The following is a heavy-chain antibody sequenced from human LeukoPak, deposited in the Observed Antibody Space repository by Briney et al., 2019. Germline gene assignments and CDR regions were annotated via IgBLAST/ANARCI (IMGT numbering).Heavy chain of an antibody. CDR3: ARDSNGPTF. CDR2: IYSGGGT. CDR1: GFTVSNNY. Sequence: GGSLRLSCAASGFTVSNNYMSWVRQAPGKGLEWVPVIYSGGGTFYSEFVKGRFTISRDYSKNTLYLQMNSLRADDTAVYYCARDSNGPTFWGQGTLVTVSS. J-gene: IGHJ4*02. D-gene: IGHD2/OR15-2a*01. V-gene: IGHV3-53*01.